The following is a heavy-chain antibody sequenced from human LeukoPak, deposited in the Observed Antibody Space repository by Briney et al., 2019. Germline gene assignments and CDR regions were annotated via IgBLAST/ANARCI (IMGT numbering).Heavy chain of an antibody. CDR2: ITGSGGST. V-gene: IGHV3-23*01. D-gene: IGHD3-9*01. J-gene: IGHJ4*02. CDR3: ANGYDCLTGYSLDY. Sequence: GGSLRLSCAASGFTFSSYAVSWVRQAPGKGLEWVSAITGSGGSTYYADSVKGRFTISRDNSKSTLYLQMNSLRAEDTAIYYCANGYDCLTGYSLDYWGQGTLVTVSS. CDR1: GFTFSSYA.